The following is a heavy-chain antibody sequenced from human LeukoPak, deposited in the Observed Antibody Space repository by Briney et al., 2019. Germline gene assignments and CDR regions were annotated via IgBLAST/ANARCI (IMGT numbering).Heavy chain of an antibody. J-gene: IGHJ6*02. CDR1: GVTFSGSA. V-gene: IGHV3-73*01. D-gene: IGHD2-15*01. CDR2: IRSKANSYAT. CDR3: TRGDCSGGSCYRDPYGMDV. Sequence: GGALRLSCGASGVTFSGSAMHWVRQASGEGLGWVGRIRSKANSYATAYAASVKGRFTISRDDSKNTAYLQMNSLKTEDTAVYYCTRGDCSGGSCYRDPYGMDVWGQGTTVTVSS.